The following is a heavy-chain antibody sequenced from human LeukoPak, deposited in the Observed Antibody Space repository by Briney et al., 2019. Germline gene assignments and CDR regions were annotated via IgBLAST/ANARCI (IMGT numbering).Heavy chain of an antibody. J-gene: IGHJ4*02. Sequence: GGSLRLSCEVSGTTFRNAWMTWVRQAPGKGLEWVGRIKSKPDGGTTDYAAPVKGRFTISRDDSQNTLYLQMSSLKSEDTAAYYCSTAGLNWGQGTLVSVSS. CDR3: STAGLN. CDR1: GTTFRNAW. CDR2: IKSKPDGGTT. V-gene: IGHV3-15*01.